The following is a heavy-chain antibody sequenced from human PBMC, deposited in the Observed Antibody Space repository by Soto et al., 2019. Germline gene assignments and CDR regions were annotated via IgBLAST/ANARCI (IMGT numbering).Heavy chain of an antibody. CDR2: IWYDGSNK. D-gene: IGHD6-19*01. CDR1: GFTFSSYG. J-gene: IGHJ4*02. CDR3: ARDAAVAGVFDY. Sequence: EGSLRLSCAASGFTFSSYGMHWVRQAPGKGLEWVAVIWYDGSNKYYADSVKGRFTISRDNSKNTLYLQMNSLRAEDTAVYYCARDAAVAGVFDYWGQGTLVTVSS. V-gene: IGHV3-33*01.